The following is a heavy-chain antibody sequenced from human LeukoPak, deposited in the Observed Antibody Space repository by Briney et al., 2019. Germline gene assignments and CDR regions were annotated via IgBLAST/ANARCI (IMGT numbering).Heavy chain of an antibody. CDR1: GGSISSYY. D-gene: IGHD1-26*01. CDR3: ARYIVSYPHDAFDI. CDR2: IHTSGST. Sequence: SETLSLTCTVSGGSISSYYWSWIRQPAGKGVEWIGRIHTSGSTNYNPSLKSRVTISVDTSKKQFSLKLSSVTAADTAFYYCARYIVSYPHDAFDIWGQGTMVTVSS. J-gene: IGHJ3*02. V-gene: IGHV4-4*07.